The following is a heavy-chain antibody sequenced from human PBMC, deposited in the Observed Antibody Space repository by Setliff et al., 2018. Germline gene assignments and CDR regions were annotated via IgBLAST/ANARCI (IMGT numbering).Heavy chain of an antibody. V-gene: IGHV3-21*01. CDR3: VRGEMFSTSPRAD. CDR1: GFTFSTYS. D-gene: IGHD2-2*01. J-gene: IGHJ4*02. CDR2: ISPSSSHI. Sequence: PGGSLRLSCAASGFTFSTYSLIWVRQAPGTGLEWVSSISPSSSHIYYADSAEGRFTISRDNSKNTLYLQMDSLRVEDTAVYYCVRGEMFSTSPRADWGQGTQVTVSS.